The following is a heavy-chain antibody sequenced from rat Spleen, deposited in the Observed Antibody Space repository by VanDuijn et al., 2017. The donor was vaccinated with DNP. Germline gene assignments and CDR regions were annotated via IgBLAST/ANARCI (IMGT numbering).Heavy chain of an antibody. D-gene: IGHD1-3*01. Sequence: EVQLVESGGDLVQPGRSLKLSCAASGFTFSYYWMAWIRQVPGKGLEWIASITGGRGTTSYPDSVKGRFTISRDDAKSTLYLQMDSLRSEDTATYYCARDDYGSSGGMDAWGQGTSVTVSS. V-gene: IGHV5-31*01. CDR2: ITGGRGTT. CDR1: GFTFSYYW. CDR3: ARDDYGSSGGMDA. J-gene: IGHJ4*01.